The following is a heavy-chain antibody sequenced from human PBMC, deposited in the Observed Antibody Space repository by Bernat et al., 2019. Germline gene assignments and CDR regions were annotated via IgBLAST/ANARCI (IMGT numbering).Heavy chain of an antibody. CDR2: ISYDGSKK. CDR3: AKTDAKYYYDSSGYDVAD. Sequence: QVQLVESGGGVVQPGRSLRLSCAASGFTFSSYGMHWVRQAPGKGLEWVAVISYDGSKKYYADSVKGRFTISRDNSKNTLYLQMNSLRAEDTAVYYCAKTDAKYYYDSSGYDVADWGQGTLVTVSS. D-gene: IGHD3-22*01. V-gene: IGHV3-30*18. CDR1: GFTFSSYG. J-gene: IGHJ4*02.